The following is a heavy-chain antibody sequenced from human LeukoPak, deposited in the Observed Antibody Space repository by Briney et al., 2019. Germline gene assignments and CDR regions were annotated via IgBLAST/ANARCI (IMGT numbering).Heavy chain of an antibody. D-gene: IGHD2-15*01. Sequence: GGSLRLSCAASGFTFSSYGMSWVRQAPGKGLEWVSAISGSGGSTYYADSVKGRFTISRDNAKNSLYLQMNSLRAEDTAVYYCARDSIVVVVAATDTAFDIWGQGTMVTVSS. CDR3: ARDSIVVVVAATDTAFDI. V-gene: IGHV3-23*01. CDR1: GFTFSSYG. CDR2: ISGSGGST. J-gene: IGHJ3*02.